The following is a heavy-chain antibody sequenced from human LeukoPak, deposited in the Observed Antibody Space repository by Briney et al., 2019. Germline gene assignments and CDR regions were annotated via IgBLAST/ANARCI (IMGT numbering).Heavy chain of an antibody. CDR1: GVTFSSSW. Sequence: PGGSLRLSCAASGVTFSSSWMSWVRQAPGKGPEWVANIRQDGSQKYYVDSVKGRFTISRDNAKNSVYLQMNSLRAEDTAVYYCATSRAAAGCDWGQGTLVTVSS. CDR3: ATSRAAAGCD. J-gene: IGHJ4*02. D-gene: IGHD6-13*01. V-gene: IGHV3-7*03. CDR2: IRQDGSQK.